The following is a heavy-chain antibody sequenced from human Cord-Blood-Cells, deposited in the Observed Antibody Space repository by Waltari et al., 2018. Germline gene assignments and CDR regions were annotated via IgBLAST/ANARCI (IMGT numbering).Heavy chain of an antibody. Sequence: EVQLLESGGGLVQPGGSLRLSCAASGFTFSSYALSWVRQAPGKGLEWVSAISGSGGSTYYADSVKGRFTISRDNSKNTLYLQMNSLRAEDTAVYYCAKDNLIVWDQGGYFDYWGQGTLVTVSS. J-gene: IGHJ4*02. V-gene: IGHV3-23*01. CDR1: GFTFSSYA. CDR2: ISGSGGST. D-gene: IGHD3-22*01. CDR3: AKDNLIVWDQGGYFDY.